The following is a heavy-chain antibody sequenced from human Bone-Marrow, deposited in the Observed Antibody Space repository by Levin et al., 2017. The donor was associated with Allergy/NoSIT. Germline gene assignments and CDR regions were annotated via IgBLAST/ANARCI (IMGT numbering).Heavy chain of an antibody. V-gene: IGHV4-59*01. CDR3: ARGGAFDT. CDR1: GGSIGSYY. CDR2: VYYGGTT. J-gene: IGHJ3*02. Sequence: SETLSLSCTVSGGSIGSYYWNWIRQVPGKGLEWIGYVYYGGTTSYNPSLKSRITISADTSKNKFSLKLTSVTPADTAVYYCARGGAFDTWGQGTMVIVSS.